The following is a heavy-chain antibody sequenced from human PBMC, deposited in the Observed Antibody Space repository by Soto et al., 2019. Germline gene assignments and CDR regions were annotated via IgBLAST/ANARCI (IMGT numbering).Heavy chain of an antibody. V-gene: IGHV3-23*01. CDR1: GFTFSSYA. Sequence: GGSLRLSCAASGFTFSSYAMSWVRQAPGKGLEWVSAISGSGGSTYYADSVKGRFTISRDNSKNTLYLQMNSLRAEDTAVYYCAKAKVVGATPNYYYYGMDVWGQGTTVTVSS. CDR2: ISGSGGST. CDR3: AKAKVVGATPNYYYYGMDV. D-gene: IGHD1-26*01. J-gene: IGHJ6*02.